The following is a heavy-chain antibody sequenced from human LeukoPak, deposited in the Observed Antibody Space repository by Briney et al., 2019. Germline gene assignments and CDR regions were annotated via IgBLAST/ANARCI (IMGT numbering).Heavy chain of an antibody. CDR2: INPNSGGT. J-gene: IGHJ4*02. CDR1: GYTFTGYY. D-gene: IGHD3-22*01. V-gene: IGHV1-2*05. Sequence: ASVKVSCKASGYTFTGYYMHWVRRAPGQPLEWMGRINPNSGGTNSAQKFQGRLTMTRDTSISTAYMELSRLRSDDTGVYYCGRGGKDDLPTYYYDSSGFNYWGQGTLVTVSS. CDR3: GRGGKDDLPTYYYDSSGFNY.